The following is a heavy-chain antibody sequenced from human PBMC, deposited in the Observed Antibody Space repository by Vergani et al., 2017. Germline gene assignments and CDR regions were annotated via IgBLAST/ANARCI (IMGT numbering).Heavy chain of an antibody. J-gene: IGHJ6*03. V-gene: IGHV3-30*18. CDR2: ISYDGSNM. CDR3: VKDDRPGYSSEDYMDV. Sequence: VQLLESGGGLVQPGRSLRLSCAASGFTFSSYGMHWVRQAPGKGLEWVAVISYDGSNMYYADSVKGRFTISRDNSKNTLYLQMNSLRADDTAVYYCVKDDRPGYSSEDYMDVWGQGTTVTVSS. D-gene: IGHD6-13*01. CDR1: GFTFSSYG.